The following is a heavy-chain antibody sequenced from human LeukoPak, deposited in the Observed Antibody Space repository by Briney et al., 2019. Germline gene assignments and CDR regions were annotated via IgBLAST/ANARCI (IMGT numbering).Heavy chain of an antibody. CDR2: ISASNGNT. J-gene: IGHJ4*02. CDR1: GCTFINYG. V-gene: IGHV1-18*01. D-gene: IGHD5-12*01. Sequence: ASVKVSCKASGCTFINYGVTWVRQAPGQGLEWMGWISASNGNTNYAQKLQGRVTMTTETSTSTAYMELRSLRSDDTAVYYCARALSRGYSGYDYGLGYWGQGTLVTVSS. CDR3: ARALSRGYSGYDYGLGY.